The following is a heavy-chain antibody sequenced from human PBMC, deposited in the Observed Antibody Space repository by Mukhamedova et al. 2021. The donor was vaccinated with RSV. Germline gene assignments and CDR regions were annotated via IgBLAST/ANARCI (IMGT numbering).Heavy chain of an antibody. V-gene: IGHV3-30*04. J-gene: IGHJ4*01. CDR1: IFSNYA. CDR3: ARDLISGTNNSGY. D-gene: IGHD1-7*01. Sequence: IFSNYAMHWVRQAPGKGLEWVAAISYVGENSYYADSVKGRFTISRDNSKSILYLQINSLRAEDTAVFYCARDLISGTNNSGYWG. CDR2: ISYVGENS.